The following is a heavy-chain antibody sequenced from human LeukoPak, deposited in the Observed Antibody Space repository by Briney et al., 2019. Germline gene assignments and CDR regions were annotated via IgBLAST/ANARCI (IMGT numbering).Heavy chain of an antibody. D-gene: IGHD3-10*01. CDR2: IWYDGSNK. V-gene: IGHV3-33*01. CDR3: ARDLGDYYGSGSYSSYGMDV. Sequence: GGSLRLSCAASGFTFSSYGMHWVRQAPGKGLEWVAVIWYDGSNKYYADSVKGRFTISRDNSKNTLYLQMNSLRAEDTAVYYCARDLGDYYGSGSYSSYGMDVWGQGTTVTVSS. J-gene: IGHJ6*02. CDR1: GFTFSSYG.